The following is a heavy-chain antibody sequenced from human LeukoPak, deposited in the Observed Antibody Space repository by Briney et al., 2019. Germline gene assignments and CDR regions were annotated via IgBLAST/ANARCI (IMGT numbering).Heavy chain of an antibody. D-gene: IGHD3-10*01. CDR3: ARSEYNWFDP. CDR2: IYDSGST. CDR1: GASINSYF. V-gene: IGHV4-59*08. Sequence: PSETLSLTCTVSGASINSYFWSWVRQPPGGGLEWIGYIYDSGSTYYNPSLKSRVTISVDTSNNHFSLRLSSVTAADTAVYYCARSEYNWFDPWGQGTLVTVSS. J-gene: IGHJ5*02.